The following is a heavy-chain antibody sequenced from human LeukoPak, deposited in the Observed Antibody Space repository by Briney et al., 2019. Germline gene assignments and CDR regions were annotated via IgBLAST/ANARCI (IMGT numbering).Heavy chain of an antibody. D-gene: IGHD3-10*01. CDR1: GITFSNYP. CDR2: ISGTGSNT. Sequence: GGSLRLSCTASGITFSNYPMSWVRQAPGKGLEWVATISGTGSNTYYADSVKGRFTISRDNSENTLYLQMNSLRAEDTAVYYCAKGATYYYGSGSYSFWGQGTTVTVSS. CDR3: AKGATYYYGSGSYSF. V-gene: IGHV3-23*01. J-gene: IGHJ6*02.